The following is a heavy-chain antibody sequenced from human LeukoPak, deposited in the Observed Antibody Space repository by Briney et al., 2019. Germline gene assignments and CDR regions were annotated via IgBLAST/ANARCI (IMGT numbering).Heavy chain of an antibody. V-gene: IGHV3-7*03. J-gene: IGHJ3*01. CDR3: AKDRGGSSELGDAFDV. CDR2: IKQDGSEK. D-gene: IGHD1-26*01. Sequence: GGSLRLSCAASGFTFSSYWMSWVRQAPGKGLEWVANIKQDGSEKYYVDSVKGRFTISRDNAKNSLYLQMNSLRVEDTALYYCAKDRGGSSELGDAFDVWGQGTMVRVSS. CDR1: GFTFSSYW.